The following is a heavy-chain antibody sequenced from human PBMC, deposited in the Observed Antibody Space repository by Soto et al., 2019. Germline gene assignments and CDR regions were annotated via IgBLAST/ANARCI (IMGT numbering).Heavy chain of an antibody. Sequence: QGQLVQSGAEVKKPGASVKVSCKASGYTFTSYGISWVRQAPGQGLEWMGWISAKKGNTKYAQKLQGRVTMTTDTSTTTAYMELRSLTSDGTAVYDCAREILSPDFCCVGLDVWGQGTTVTVSS. J-gene: IGHJ6*02. CDR2: ISAKKGNT. D-gene: IGHD2-15*01. V-gene: IGHV1-18*04. CDR1: GYTFTSYG. CDR3: AREILSPDFCCVGLDV.